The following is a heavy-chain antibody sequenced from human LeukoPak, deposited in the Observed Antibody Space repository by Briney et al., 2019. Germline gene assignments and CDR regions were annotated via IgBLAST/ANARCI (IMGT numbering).Heavy chain of an antibody. CDR1: GFTVSSNY. V-gene: IGHV3-74*01. CDR3: ARDPRNKGLDP. Sequence: TGGSLRLSCAASGFTVSSNYMTWVRQAPGKGLMWVAHINGFGTEATYADTVKGRFTISRDNAKNTLYLQMNGLRDEDTAVYYCARDPRNKGLDPWGQGTLVTVSS. D-gene: IGHD1/OR15-1a*01. J-gene: IGHJ5*02. CDR2: INGFGTEA.